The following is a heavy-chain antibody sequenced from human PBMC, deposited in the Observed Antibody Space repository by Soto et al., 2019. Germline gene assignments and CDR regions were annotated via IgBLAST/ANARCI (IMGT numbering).Heavy chain of an antibody. D-gene: IGHD6-19*01. CDR1: GFPFSTYD. V-gene: IGHV3-13*01. CDR2: IGAAGDT. Sequence: EVLLVESGGGLVQPGGSLRLSCAASGFPFSTYDMHWVRQSPGKGLEWISAIGAAGDTYYSDSMKGRFTISRDNAKSSLYLQMNSLRAGDSAVYYCSRGPVAGPSYYYMDMWGKGTTVIVSS. J-gene: IGHJ6*03. CDR3: SRGPVAGPSYYYMDM.